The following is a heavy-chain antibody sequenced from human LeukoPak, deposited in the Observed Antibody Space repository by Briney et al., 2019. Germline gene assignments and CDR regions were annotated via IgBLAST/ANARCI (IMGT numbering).Heavy chain of an antibody. CDR1: EFTFSSYG. J-gene: IGHJ5*02. D-gene: IGHD5-18*01. Sequence: GGSLRLSCAASEFTFSSYGMHWVRQAPGRGPEWVTFIQYDGSNKYYADSVKGRFTISRDNAKNSLYLQMNSLRAEDTAVYYCAGHLIQLWPKNWFDPWGQGTLVTVSS. V-gene: IGHV3-30*02. CDR3: AGHLIQLWPKNWFDP. CDR2: IQYDGSNK.